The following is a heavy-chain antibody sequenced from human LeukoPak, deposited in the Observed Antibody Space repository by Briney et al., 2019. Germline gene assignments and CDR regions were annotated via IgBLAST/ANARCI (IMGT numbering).Heavy chain of an antibody. J-gene: IGHJ4*02. CDR2: IYYSGST. D-gene: IGHD3-10*01. V-gene: IGHV4-59*01. CDR3: ARAKKFLWFGELLEKGSYNFNY. Sequence: SETLSLTCTVSGGSISSYYWSWIRQPPGKGLEWIGYIYYSGSTNYNPSLKSRVTISVDTSKNQFSLKLRSVTAADTAVYYCARAKKFLWFGELLEKGSYNFNYWGQETRVTVSS. CDR1: GGSISSYY.